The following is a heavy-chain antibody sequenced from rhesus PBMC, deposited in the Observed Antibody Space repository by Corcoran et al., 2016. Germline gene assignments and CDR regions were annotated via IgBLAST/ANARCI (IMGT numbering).Heavy chain of an antibody. Sequence: QVQLQESGPGLVKPSETLHLTCAVSGSSISSNSWSWIRPPPGQVLEWIGYIYGGSGSTSYNHSLKSRVTISKDTSKNQCSLKLSSVTAADTAVYYCARGGGSSYSQLPYGLDSWGQGVVVTVSS. V-gene: IGHV4-147*01. CDR2: IYGGSGST. J-gene: IGHJ6*01. CDR3: ARGGGSSYSQLPYGLDS. CDR1: GSSISSNS. D-gene: IGHD6-43*01.